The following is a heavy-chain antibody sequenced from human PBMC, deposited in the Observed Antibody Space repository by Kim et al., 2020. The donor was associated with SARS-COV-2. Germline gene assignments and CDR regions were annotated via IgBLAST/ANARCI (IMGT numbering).Heavy chain of an antibody. D-gene: IGHD5-18*01. CDR3: AKEQRGYSYGPRVGHFDY. CDR1: GFTFSSYA. CDR2: ISGSGGST. J-gene: IGHJ4*02. Sequence: GGSLRLSCAASGFTFSSYAMSWVRQAPGKGLEWVSAISGSGGSTYYADSVKGRFTISRDNSKNTLYLQMNSLRAEDTAVYYCAKEQRGYSYGPRVGHFDYWGQGTLVTVSS. V-gene: IGHV3-23*01.